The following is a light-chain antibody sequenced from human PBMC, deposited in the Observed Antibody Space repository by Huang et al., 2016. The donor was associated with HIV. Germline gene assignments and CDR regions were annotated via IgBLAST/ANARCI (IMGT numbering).Light chain of an antibody. V-gene: IGKV3-11*01. CDR2: DTS. J-gene: IGKJ4*01. CDR3: QQRSDWPLT. CDR1: QNIGSY. Sequence: EIVLTQSPATLFLSPGERATLPCRASQNIGSYLAWHQQKPGHSPRLLISDTSNRATGIPARFSGSGSGTDFTLTISSLEPEDFAVYYCQQRSDWPLTFGGGTKVEIK.